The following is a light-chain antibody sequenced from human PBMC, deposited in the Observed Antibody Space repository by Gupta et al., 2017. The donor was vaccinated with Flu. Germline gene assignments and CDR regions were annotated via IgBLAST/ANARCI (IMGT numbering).Light chain of an antibody. CDR2: DTS. CDR3: QHRDNCPLT. J-gene: IGKJ1*01. Sequence: PATLSSSPGETATLSCRARQSVSRYLSWYQQKPGHPPMLLIYDTSGRATGLPARFSGSGSGTYFTLTISSLEPEDFAFYYCQHRDNCPLTFGQGTKVEIK. CDR1: QSVSRY. V-gene: IGKV3-11*01.